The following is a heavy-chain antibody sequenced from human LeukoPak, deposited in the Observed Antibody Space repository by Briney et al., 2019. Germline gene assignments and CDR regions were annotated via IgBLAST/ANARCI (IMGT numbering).Heavy chain of an antibody. J-gene: IGHJ6*03. V-gene: IGHV4-38-2*02. CDR2: LYHTGTT. CDR3: ARGFIDFYDGESDYYYYMDV. CDR1: GFSIRSGQY. D-gene: IGHD2-21*02. Sequence: SETLSLTCTVSGFSIRSGQYWVWIRQFPGKGLEWVGSLYHTGTTDYNPSLKSRVATSIDRSKNQFSLKLTSVTAADTAIYYCARGFIDFYDGESDYYYYMDVWGTGTTVTVAS.